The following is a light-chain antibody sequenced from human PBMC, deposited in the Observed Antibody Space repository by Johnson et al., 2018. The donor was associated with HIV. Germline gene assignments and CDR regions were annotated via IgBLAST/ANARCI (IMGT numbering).Light chain of an antibody. J-gene: IGLJ1*01. V-gene: IGLV1-51*01. CDR3: GTWDSSLSAGIV. CDR1: SSNIGNNY. Sequence: HSVLTQPPSVSAAPGQKVTISCSGSSSNIGNNYVSWYQQLPGTAPKLLIYDNNKRPSGIPDRFSGSKSGTSATLGITGLQTGDKADYYCGTWDSSLSAGIVFGTGTKLTVL. CDR2: DNN.